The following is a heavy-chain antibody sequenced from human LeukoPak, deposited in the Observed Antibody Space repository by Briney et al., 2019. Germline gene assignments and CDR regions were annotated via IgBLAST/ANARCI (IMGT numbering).Heavy chain of an antibody. J-gene: IGHJ6*02. CDR2: INHSGST. V-gene: IGHV4-34*01. CDR3: ARQRSIGDYYYGMDV. CDR1: GGSFSGYY. Sequence: PSETLSLTCAVYGGSFSGYYWSWIRQPPGKGLEWIGEINHSGSTNYNPSLKSRVTISVDTSKNQFSLKLSSVTAADTAVYYCARQRSIGDYYYGMDVWGQGTTVTVSS. D-gene: IGHD6-6*01.